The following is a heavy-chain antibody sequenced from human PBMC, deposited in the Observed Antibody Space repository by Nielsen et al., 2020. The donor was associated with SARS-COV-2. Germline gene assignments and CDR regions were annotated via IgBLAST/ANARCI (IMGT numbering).Heavy chain of an antibody. Sequence: GESLKISCVASGFTFSGSAMHWVRQASGKGLEWLGRIRSYANEYATAYAASVKGRFTISRDDSKNTVYLQLNSLRADDTAVYYCAKKFGLNWNYDYWGQGTLVTVSS. CDR3: AKKFGLNWNYDY. CDR2: IRSYANEYAT. CDR1: GFTFSGSA. D-gene: IGHD1-7*01. J-gene: IGHJ4*02. V-gene: IGHV3-73*01.